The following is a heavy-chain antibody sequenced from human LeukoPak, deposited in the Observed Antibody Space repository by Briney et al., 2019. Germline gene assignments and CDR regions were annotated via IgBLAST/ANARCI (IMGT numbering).Heavy chain of an antibody. J-gene: IGHJ4*02. D-gene: IGHD3-3*01. V-gene: IGHV4-34*01. CDR2: INRSGST. CDR3: ARTVRFLEWLLPRFDY. Sequence: SETLSLTCAVYGGSSSGYYWSWIRQPPGKGLEWIGEINRSGSTNYNPSLKSRVTISVDTSKNQFSLKLSSVTAADTAVYYCARTVRFLEWLLPRFDYWGQGTLVTVSS. CDR1: GGSSSGYY.